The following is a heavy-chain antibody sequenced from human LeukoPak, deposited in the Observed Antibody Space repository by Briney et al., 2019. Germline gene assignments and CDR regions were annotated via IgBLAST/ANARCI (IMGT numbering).Heavy chain of an antibody. CDR1: GYTLTELS. V-gene: IGHV1-24*01. Sequence: ASVKVSCKVSGYTLTELSMHWVRQAPGKGLEWMGGFDPEDGETIYAQKFQGRVTMTEDTSTDTAYMELSSLRSEDTAVYYCATDICSDGSCYMDYYGMDVWGQGTTVTVSS. D-gene: IGHD2-15*01. J-gene: IGHJ6*02. CDR3: ATDICSDGSCYMDYYGMDV. CDR2: FDPEDGET.